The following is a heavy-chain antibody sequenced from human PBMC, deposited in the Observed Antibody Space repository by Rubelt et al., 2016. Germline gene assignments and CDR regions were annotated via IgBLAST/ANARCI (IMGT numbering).Heavy chain of an antibody. V-gene: IGHV3-53*01. CDR2: IHSGGST. J-gene: IGHJ4*02. Sequence: WVRQVPGKGLEWVSIIHSGGSTYYADSVKGRFTISRDDSKNTLYLQMNSLRAEDTAVYYCARDFSSYSSSWYFDYWGQGTLVTVSS. D-gene: IGHD6-13*01. CDR3: ARDFSSYSSSWYFDY.